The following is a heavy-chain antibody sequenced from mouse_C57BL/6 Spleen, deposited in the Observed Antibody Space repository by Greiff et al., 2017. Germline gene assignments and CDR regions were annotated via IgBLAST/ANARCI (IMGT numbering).Heavy chain of an antibody. D-gene: IGHD1-1*01. J-gene: IGHJ3*01. CDR1: GFNIKDDY. Sequence: VQLQQSGAELVRPGASVKLSCTASGFNIKDDYMHWVKQRPEQGLEWIGWIDPENGDTEYASKFQGKASITADTSSNTAYLQLSSLASEDTAVYYCTTQGSSLAWFAYWGQGTLVTVSA. CDR2: IDPENGDT. V-gene: IGHV14-4*01. CDR3: TTQGSSLAWFAY.